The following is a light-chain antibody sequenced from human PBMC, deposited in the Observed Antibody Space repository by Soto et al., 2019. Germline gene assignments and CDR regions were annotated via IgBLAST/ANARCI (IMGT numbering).Light chain of an antibody. CDR2: EVS. Sequence: QSVLTQPPSASGSPAQSVTISCSGTSSDVGGYNYVSWHQQHPGKAPKLMIYEVSKRPSGVPDRFSGSKSGNTASLIVSGLQAEDEADYYCSSYAGSNNFVFGTGTKVTVL. J-gene: IGLJ1*01. CDR3: SSYAGSNNFV. V-gene: IGLV2-8*01. CDR1: SSDVGGYNY.